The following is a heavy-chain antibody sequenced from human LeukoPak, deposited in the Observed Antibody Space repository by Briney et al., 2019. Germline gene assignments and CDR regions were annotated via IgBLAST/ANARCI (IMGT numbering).Heavy chain of an antibody. Sequence: GGSLRLSCAASGFTFSSYCMHWVRQAPGKGLEWVAFIRYDGSNKYYADSVKGRFTISRDNSKNTLYLQMNSLRAEDTAVYYCANGGGIVATYWGQGTLVTVSS. CDR2: IRYDGSNK. CDR3: ANGGGIVATY. V-gene: IGHV3-30*02. CDR1: GFTFSSYC. D-gene: IGHD5-12*01. J-gene: IGHJ4*02.